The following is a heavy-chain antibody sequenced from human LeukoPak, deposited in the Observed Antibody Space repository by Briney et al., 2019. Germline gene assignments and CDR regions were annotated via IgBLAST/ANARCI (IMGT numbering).Heavy chain of an antibody. V-gene: IGHV3-21*01. CDR2: ISSSSSYI. Sequence: GGSLRLSCAASGFTFSSYSMNWVRQAPGKGLEWVSSISSSSSYIYYADSVKGRFTISRDNAKDSLYLQMNSLRAEDTAVYYCARDDSSGYYSPTRYTDYWGQGTLVTVSS. CDR3: ARDDSSGYYSPTRYTDY. D-gene: IGHD3-22*01. CDR1: GFTFSSYS. J-gene: IGHJ4*02.